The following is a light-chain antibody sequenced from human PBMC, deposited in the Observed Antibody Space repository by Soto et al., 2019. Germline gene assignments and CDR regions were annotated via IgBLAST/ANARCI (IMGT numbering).Light chain of an antibody. V-gene: IGKV3-11*01. Sequence: EIALTQSPATLSLSPGASATLSWRASLSVSSYLAWYQQKPGQAPRLLIYDASNRATGIPARFSGSGSGTDFTLTISSLEPEDFAVYYCQQRSNWHPITFGQGTRLEIK. CDR1: LSVSSY. CDR3: QQRSNWHPIT. CDR2: DAS. J-gene: IGKJ5*01.